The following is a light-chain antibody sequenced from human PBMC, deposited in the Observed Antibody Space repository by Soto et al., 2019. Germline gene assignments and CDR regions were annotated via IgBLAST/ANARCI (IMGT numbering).Light chain of an antibody. CDR1: QGISSA. CDR3: QQFNNYPFT. V-gene: IGKV1D-13*01. CDR2: DAS. Sequence: AIQLTQSPSSLSASVGDRATITCRASQGISSALAWYQQKPGKAPKLLIYDASNLESGLPSRFSGSGSGTDFTLTISSLQPEDFATYYCQQFNNYPFTFGPGTKVDIK. J-gene: IGKJ3*01.